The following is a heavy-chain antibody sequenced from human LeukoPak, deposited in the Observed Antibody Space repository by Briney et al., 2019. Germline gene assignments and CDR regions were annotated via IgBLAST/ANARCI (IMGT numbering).Heavy chain of an antibody. CDR3: ARGGATLIVPIL. CDR2: IYSGGST. Sequence: QLGRSLRLSCAASGFTVSSSYMTWVRQAPEKGLEWVSVIYSGGSTYYADSVKGRFTISRDNSKNTLYLQMNSLRAEDTAVYYCARGGATLIVPILWGQGTLVTVSS. CDR1: GFTVSSSY. D-gene: IGHD1-26*01. V-gene: IGHV3-53*01. J-gene: IGHJ4*02.